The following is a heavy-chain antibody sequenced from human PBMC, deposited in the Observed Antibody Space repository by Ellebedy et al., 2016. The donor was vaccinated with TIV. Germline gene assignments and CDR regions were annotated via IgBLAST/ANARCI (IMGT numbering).Heavy chain of an antibody. CDR2: ISPGGIT. D-gene: IGHD4-17*01. CDR3: ARVSPDSGDYNFDL. Sequence: SETLSLXXSVSGASITVDHWLSWVRQPPGKGLEWIGDISPGGITNNNPSLKSRVTISVDESKNQFSLKLSSVTAADTAVYFCARVSPDSGDYNFDLWGRGTLVTVSS. V-gene: IGHV4-4*02. CDR1: GASITVDHW. J-gene: IGHJ2*01.